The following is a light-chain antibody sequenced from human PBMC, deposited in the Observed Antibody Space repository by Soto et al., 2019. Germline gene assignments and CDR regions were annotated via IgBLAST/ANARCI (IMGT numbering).Light chain of an antibody. CDR2: KVS. Sequence: QSVLTQPASVSGSPGQSITISCSGTSSDVDDYNYVSWYQQHPGKAPKLMIYKVSHRLSGVSNRFSGSNSGYTASLTISGLQDEDEADYYCTSSLSNSVVVFGGGTKLTVL. CDR1: SSDVDDYNY. V-gene: IGLV2-14*01. J-gene: IGLJ3*02. CDR3: TSSLSNSVVV.